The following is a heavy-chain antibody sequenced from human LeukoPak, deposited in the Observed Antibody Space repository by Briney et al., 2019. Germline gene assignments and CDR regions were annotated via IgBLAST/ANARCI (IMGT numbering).Heavy chain of an antibody. Sequence: GTSVKVSCKASGFTFTSSAMQWVRQARGQRLEWIGWIVVGSGNTNYAQKSQERVTITRDMSTSTAYMELSSLRSEDTAVYYCAADFPDSSGYFGDYWGQGTLVTVSS. V-gene: IGHV1-58*02. J-gene: IGHJ4*02. CDR1: GFTFTSSA. D-gene: IGHD3-22*01. CDR2: IVVGSGNT. CDR3: AADFPDSSGYFGDY.